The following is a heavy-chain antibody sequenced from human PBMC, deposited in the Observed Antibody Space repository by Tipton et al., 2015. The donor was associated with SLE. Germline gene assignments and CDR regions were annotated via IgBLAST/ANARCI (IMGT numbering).Heavy chain of an antibody. D-gene: IGHD3-22*01. V-gene: IGHV3-66*02. J-gene: IGHJ4*02. CDR3: ARAKTQYYYDSSGYWGYYFDY. Sequence: SLRLSCAASGFTFRSYAMSWVRQAPGKGLEWVSVIYSGGSTYYADSVKGRFTISRDNSKNTLYLQMNSLRAEDTDVYYCARAKTQYYYDSSGYWGYYFDYWGQGTLVTVSS. CDR1: GFTFRSYA. CDR2: IYSGGST.